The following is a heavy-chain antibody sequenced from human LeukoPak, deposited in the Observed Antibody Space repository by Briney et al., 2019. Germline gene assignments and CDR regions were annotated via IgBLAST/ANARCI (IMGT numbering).Heavy chain of an antibody. CDR2: TRNKANSYTT. J-gene: IGHJ4*02. CDR1: GFTFSDHY. V-gene: IGHV3-72*01. D-gene: IGHD4-17*01. CDR3: ASLIYGDYSY. Sequence: PGGSLRLSCAASGFTFSDHYMDWVRQAPGKELEWVGRTRNKANSYTTEYAASVKGRFTISRDDSKNSLYLQMNSLKTEDTAVYYCASLIYGDYSYWGQGTLVTVSS.